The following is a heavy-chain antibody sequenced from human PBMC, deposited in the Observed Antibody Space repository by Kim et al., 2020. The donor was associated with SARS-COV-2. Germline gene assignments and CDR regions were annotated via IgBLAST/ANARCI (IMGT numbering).Heavy chain of an antibody. Sequence: GGSLRLSCAASGFTFSSYSMNWVRQAPGKGLEWVSYISSSSSTIYYADSVKGRFTISRDNAKNSLYLQMNSLRDEDTAVYYCARDQPTLRYFDWFGDPGTNQHDAFDIWGQGTMVTVSS. CDR2: ISSSSSTI. V-gene: IGHV3-48*02. J-gene: IGHJ3*02. CDR1: GFTFSSYS. CDR3: ARDQPTLRYFDWFGDPGTNQHDAFDI. D-gene: IGHD3-9*01.